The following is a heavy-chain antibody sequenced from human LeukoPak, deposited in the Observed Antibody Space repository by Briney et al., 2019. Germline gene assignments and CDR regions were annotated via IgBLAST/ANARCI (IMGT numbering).Heavy chain of an antibody. D-gene: IGHD1-26*01. V-gene: IGHV4-34*01. CDR1: GGSFSGYY. J-gene: IGHJ4*02. CDR2: INHSGST. Sequence: KPSETLSLTCAVYGGSFSGYYWSWIRQPPGKGLEWIGEINHSGSTNYNPSLKSRVTISVDTSKNQFSLKLSSVTAADTAVYYCASRSGSFNFDYWGQGTLVTVSS. CDR3: ASRSGSFNFDY.